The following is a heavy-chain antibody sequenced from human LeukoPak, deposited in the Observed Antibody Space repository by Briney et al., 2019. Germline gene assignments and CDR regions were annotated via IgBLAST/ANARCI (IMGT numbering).Heavy chain of an antibody. CDR2: IYYSGST. Sequence: GSLRLSCAASGFTFSNYAMSWVRQPPGKGLEWIGSIYYSGSTYYNPSLKSRVTISVDTSKNQFSLKLSSVTAADTAVYYCARTRIAAAGIIDYWGQGTLVTVSS. V-gene: IGHV4-38-2*01. J-gene: IGHJ4*02. CDR1: GFTFSNYA. D-gene: IGHD6-13*01. CDR3: ARTRIAAAGIIDY.